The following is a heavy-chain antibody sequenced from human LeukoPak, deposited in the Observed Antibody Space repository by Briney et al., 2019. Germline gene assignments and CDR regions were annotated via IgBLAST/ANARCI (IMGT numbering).Heavy chain of an antibody. CDR3: AGSSGGTTRYYYYMDV. CDR2: IWYGGSTQ. D-gene: IGHD2-15*01. Sequence: GRSLRLSCAASRFTFSSYGMHWLRKAPGKGLARVAVIWYGGSTQFYGDSVEGRFTISRDDSKNTLYLQMNSLRAEDTAVYYCAGSSGGTTRYYYYMDVWGKGTTVTVSS. V-gene: IGHV3-33*03. J-gene: IGHJ6*03. CDR1: RFTFSSYG.